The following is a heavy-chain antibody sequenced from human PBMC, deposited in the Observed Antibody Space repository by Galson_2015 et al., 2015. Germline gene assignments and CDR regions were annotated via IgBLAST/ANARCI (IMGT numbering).Heavy chain of an antibody. V-gene: IGHV4-31*02. CDR3: ARIYRGFSSKRFYYYYMDV. J-gene: IGHJ6*03. D-gene: IGHD5-18*01. Sequence: SLKSRVTISVDTSKNQFFLRLSSVTAADTAVYYCARIYRGFSSKRFYYYYMDVWGKGTTVTVAS.